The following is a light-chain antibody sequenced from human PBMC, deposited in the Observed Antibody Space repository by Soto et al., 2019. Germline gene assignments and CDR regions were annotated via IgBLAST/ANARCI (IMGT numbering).Light chain of an antibody. V-gene: IGKV3-11*01. CDR3: QQRSNWPPGYT. CDR1: QSVSRY. CDR2: DAS. J-gene: IGKJ2*01. Sequence: EIVLTQSPATLSLSPGERATLSCRASQSVSRYLAWYQQKPGQAPRLLIYDASSRAIGIPARFSGSGSGTDSTLTISSLEPEDFAVYYCQQRSNWPPGYTFGQGTKLAIK.